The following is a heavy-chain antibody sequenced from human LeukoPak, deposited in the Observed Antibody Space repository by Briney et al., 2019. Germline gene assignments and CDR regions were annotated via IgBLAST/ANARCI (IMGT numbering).Heavy chain of an antibody. V-gene: IGHV4-38-2*01. CDR3: ARCGAVAGIDY. D-gene: IGHD6-19*01. J-gene: IGHJ4*02. CDR1: GYSISSGYY. Sequence: PSETLSLTCAVSGYSISSGYYWGWIRQPPGKGLEWIGSIYHSGSTYYNPSLKSRVTISVDTSKNQFSLKLSSVPAADTAVYYCARCGAVAGIDYWGQGTLVTVSS. CDR2: IYHSGST.